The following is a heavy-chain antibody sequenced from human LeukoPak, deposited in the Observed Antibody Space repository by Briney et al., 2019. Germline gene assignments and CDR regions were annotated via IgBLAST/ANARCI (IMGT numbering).Heavy chain of an antibody. V-gene: IGHV1-18*01. CDR1: GGTFSSYA. J-gene: IGHJ4*02. CDR3: ARAMGSPKTGDRVRFDY. CDR2: ISAYNGNT. Sequence: GASVKVSCKASGGTFSSYAISWVRQAPGQGLEWMGWISAYNGNTNYAQKLQGRVTMTTDTSTSTAYMELRSLRSDDTAVYYCARAMGSPKTGDRVRFDYWGQGTLVTVSP. D-gene: IGHD7-27*01.